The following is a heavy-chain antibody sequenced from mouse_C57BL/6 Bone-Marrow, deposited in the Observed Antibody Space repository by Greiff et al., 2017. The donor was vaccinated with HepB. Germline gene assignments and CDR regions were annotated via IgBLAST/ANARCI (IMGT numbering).Heavy chain of an antibody. D-gene: IGHD2-4*01. Sequence: EVQLVESGGGLVQPGGSRKLSCAASGFTFSSFGMHWVRQAPEKGLEWVAYINSGSSTIYYADTVKGRFPVSRDNPKNILFLQRTSLRSEDTAMYYCTRFYDYDNAMDYGGQGTSVTVSS. CDR3: TRFYDYDNAMDY. CDR1: GFTFSSFG. V-gene: IGHV5-17*02. J-gene: IGHJ4*01. CDR2: INSGSSTI.